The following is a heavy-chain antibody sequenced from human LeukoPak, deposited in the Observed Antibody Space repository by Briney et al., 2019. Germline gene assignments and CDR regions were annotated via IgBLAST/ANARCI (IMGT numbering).Heavy chain of an antibody. CDR1: GFTVSNNY. D-gene: IGHD2-15*01. Sequence: GGSLRLSCAASGFTVSNNYMSWVRHAPGKGLEWVSVIYSGGSSDYADSVKGRFTISRDNSKNTLYLQMNSLRVEDTAVYYCARGVAAPDDAFDIWGQGTMVTVSS. CDR2: IYSGGSS. CDR3: ARGVAAPDDAFDI. V-gene: IGHV3-66*01. J-gene: IGHJ3*02.